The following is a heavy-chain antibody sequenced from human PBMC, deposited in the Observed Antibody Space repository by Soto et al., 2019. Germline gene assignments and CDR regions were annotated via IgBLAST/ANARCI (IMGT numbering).Heavy chain of an antibody. CDR1: GFTFSSYW. D-gene: IGHD6-19*01. CDR2: IKQDGSDK. CDR3: ARVQSLAVVY. Sequence: EVQLVESGGGLVQPGGSLRLSCAASGFTFSSYWMSWVRQAPGKGLEWVANIKQDGSDKYYVDSVKGRFTISRDNAKHSLYLQMISLRAEDTAVYYCARVQSLAVVYWGQGTLVTVSS. V-gene: IGHV3-7*01. J-gene: IGHJ4*02.